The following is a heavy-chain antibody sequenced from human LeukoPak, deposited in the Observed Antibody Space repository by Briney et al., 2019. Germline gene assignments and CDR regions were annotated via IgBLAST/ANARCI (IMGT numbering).Heavy chain of an antibody. V-gene: IGHV3-30-3*01. CDR3: ARAPRSGSYFDY. CDR1: GFTFSSYA. D-gene: IGHD1-26*01. CDR2: ISYDGSNK. J-gene: IGHJ4*02. Sequence: GGSLRLSCAASGFTFSSYAMHWVRQAPGKGLEWVAVISYDGSNKYYADSVKGRFTISRDNSKNTLYLQMNSLRAEDTAVYYCARAPRSGSYFDYWGQGTLVTVSS.